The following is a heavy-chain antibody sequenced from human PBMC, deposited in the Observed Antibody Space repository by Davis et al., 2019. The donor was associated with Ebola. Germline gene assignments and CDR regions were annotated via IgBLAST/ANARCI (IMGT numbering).Heavy chain of an antibody. CDR3: AKGGHCSSTSCYGGYYYGMDV. D-gene: IGHD2-2*01. V-gene: IGHV3-30*18. J-gene: IGHJ6*02. CDR1: GLTFSSYG. CDR2: ISYDGSNK. Sequence: GESLKISCAAPGLTFSSYGMHWVRQAPGKGLEWVAVISYDGSNKYYADSVKGRFTISRDNSKNTLYLQMNSLRAEDTAVYYCAKGGHCSSTSCYGGYYYGMDVWGQGTTVTVSS.